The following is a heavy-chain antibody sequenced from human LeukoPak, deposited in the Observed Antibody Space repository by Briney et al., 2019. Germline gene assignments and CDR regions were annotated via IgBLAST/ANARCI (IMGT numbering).Heavy chain of an antibody. V-gene: IGHV3-30*02. J-gene: IGHJ4*02. CDR1: GFAFSNSG. CDR2: IRSDGSEN. CDR3: AVTDHYGPIDY. D-gene: IGHD3-10*01. Sequence: GGSLRLSCAASGFAFSNSGMHWVRQAPGKGLEWVAFIRSDGSENFHGESVKGRFTISRDNSKNTLYLQMNSLRAEDTAVYYCAVTDHYGPIDYWGQGTLVTVSS.